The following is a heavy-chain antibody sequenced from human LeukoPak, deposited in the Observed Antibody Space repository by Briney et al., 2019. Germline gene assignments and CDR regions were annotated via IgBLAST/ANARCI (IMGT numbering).Heavy chain of an antibody. J-gene: IGHJ4*02. D-gene: IGHD1-26*01. V-gene: IGHV3-21*01. CDR1: GFTFSSYS. CDR3: ARARGSGSQSDY. CDR2: ISSSSSYI. Sequence: GGSLRLSCAASGFTFSSYSMNWVRQAPGKGLEWVSSISSSSSYIYYADSVKGRFTISRDNAKNSLYLQMNSLRAEDTAVYYCARARGSGSQSDYWGQGTLVTVSS.